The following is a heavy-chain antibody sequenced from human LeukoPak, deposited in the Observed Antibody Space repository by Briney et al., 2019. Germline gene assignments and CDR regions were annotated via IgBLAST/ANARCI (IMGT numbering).Heavy chain of an antibody. D-gene: IGHD6-19*01. CDR3: ARLYSSGWSYYFDY. J-gene: IGHJ4*02. CDR1: GFTFSSYG. V-gene: IGHV3-33*01. CDR2: TWYDGSTE. Sequence: GGSLRLSCAASGFTFSSYGMHWVRQAPGKGLEWVAVTWYDGSTEYYGDPVKGRFTISRDNSKNTLYLQMNSLRAEDTAVYYCARLYSSGWSYYFDYWGQGTLVTVSS.